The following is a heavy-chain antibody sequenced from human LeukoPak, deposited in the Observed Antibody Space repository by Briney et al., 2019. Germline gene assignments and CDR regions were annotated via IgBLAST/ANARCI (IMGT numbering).Heavy chain of an antibody. V-gene: IGHV4-59*08. Sequence: PSETLSLTCTVSGGSISSYYWSWIRQPPGKGLEWIGYTYYSGSTNYNPSLKSRVTISVDTSKNQFSLKLSSVTAADTAVYYCARQRVEMATMPDFDYWGQGTLVTVSS. J-gene: IGHJ4*02. CDR1: GGSISSYY. CDR2: TYYSGST. CDR3: ARQRVEMATMPDFDY. D-gene: IGHD5-24*01.